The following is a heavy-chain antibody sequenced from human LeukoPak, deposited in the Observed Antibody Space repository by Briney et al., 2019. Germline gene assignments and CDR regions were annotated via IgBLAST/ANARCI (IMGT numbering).Heavy chain of an antibody. Sequence: GGSLRLSCAASGFTFSNYRMNWVRKAPGQGQEWVSSISSSSIYIYYADSLKGRFTISRDNAKNSLYLQMNSLRAEDTAVYYCARDGALRGSGKGYDYWGQGTLVTVSS. D-gene: IGHD4-23*01. CDR1: GFTFSNYR. V-gene: IGHV3-21*01. CDR3: ARDGALRGSGKGYDY. CDR2: ISSSSIYI. J-gene: IGHJ4*02.